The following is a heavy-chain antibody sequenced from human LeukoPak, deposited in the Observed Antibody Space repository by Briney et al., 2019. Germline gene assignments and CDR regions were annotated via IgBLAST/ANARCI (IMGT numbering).Heavy chain of an antibody. Sequence: SVKVSCKASGGTFSSYAISWVRQAPGQGLEWMGRIIPIFGTANYAQKFQGRVTITTDESTSTAYMELSSLRSEDTAVYYCARGDGYCSGGSCYSLAPLDYWGQGTLVTVSS. D-gene: IGHD2-15*01. CDR2: IIPIFGTA. CDR1: GGTFSSYA. CDR3: ARGDGYCSGGSCYSLAPLDY. J-gene: IGHJ4*02. V-gene: IGHV1-69*05.